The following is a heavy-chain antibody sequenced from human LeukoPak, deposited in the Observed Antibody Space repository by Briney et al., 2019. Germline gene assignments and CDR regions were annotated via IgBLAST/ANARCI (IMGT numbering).Heavy chain of an antibody. Sequence: PGGSLRLSCAASGFTVSSNYMSWVRQPPGKGLEWIGEIYHSGSTNYNPSLKSRVTISVDKSKNQFSLKLNSVTAADTAVYYCARDSGYYDSGNYGMDVWGQGTTVTVSS. J-gene: IGHJ6*02. V-gene: IGHV4-4*02. CDR1: GFTVSSNY. CDR3: ARDSGYYDSGNYGMDV. D-gene: IGHD3-10*01. CDR2: IYHSGST.